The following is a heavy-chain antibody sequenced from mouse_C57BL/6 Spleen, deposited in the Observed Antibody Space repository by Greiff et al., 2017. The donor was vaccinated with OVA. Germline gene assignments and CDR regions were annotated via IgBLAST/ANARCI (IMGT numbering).Heavy chain of an antibody. J-gene: IGHJ1*03. Sequence: QVQLKESGAELVKPGASVKLSCKASGYTFTEYTIHWVKQRSGQGLEWIGWFYPGSGSIKYNEKFKDKATLTADKSSSTVYMELSRLTSEDSAVYFGAKHEGGTYYSNFWYFDVWGTGTTVTVSS. V-gene: IGHV1-62-2*01. CDR1: GYTFTEYT. CDR3: AKHEGGTYYSNFWYFDV. CDR2: FYPGSGSI. D-gene: IGHD2-5*01.